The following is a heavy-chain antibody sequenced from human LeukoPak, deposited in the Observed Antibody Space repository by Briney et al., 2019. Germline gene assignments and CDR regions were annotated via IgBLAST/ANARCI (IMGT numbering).Heavy chain of an antibody. CDR2: ISAYNGDT. D-gene: IGHD6-13*01. J-gene: IGHJ4*02. Sequence: ASVKVSCKASGYTFTSYGISWVRQAPGQGLEWMGWISAYNGDTSYAHNVQGRLTITTDTATTTAYMELRSLTSDDTATYFCVRDPGEQLAIDPHFDFWGLGTPVTVS. V-gene: IGHV1-18*01. CDR3: VRDPGEQLAIDPHFDF. CDR1: GYTFTSYG.